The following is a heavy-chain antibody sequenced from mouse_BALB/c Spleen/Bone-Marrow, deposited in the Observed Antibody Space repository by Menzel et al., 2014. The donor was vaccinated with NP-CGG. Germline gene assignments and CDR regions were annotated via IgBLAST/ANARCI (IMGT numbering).Heavy chain of an antibody. Sequence: VQLQQSGPELVKPGASVKISCKASGYSFTGYYMHWVKQSHGNSLDWIGYIYPYNGVSSYNQKFKGKATLTVDKSCSTAYMELRSLTSDDSAVYYCESRGEYFDVWGAGTTVTVSS. CDR3: ESRGEYFDV. J-gene: IGHJ1*01. CDR1: GYSFTGYY. CDR2: IYPYNGVS. V-gene: IGHV1-31*01.